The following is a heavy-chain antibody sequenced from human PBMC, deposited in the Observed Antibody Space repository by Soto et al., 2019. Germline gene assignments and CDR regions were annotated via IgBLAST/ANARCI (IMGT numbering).Heavy chain of an antibody. V-gene: IGHV3-30-3*01. CDR1: GFNFNIHA. D-gene: IGHD3-22*01. CDR3: ASGAAFYYDTSRY. J-gene: IGHJ4*02. Sequence: GGSLRLSCAAPGFNFNIHALHWIRQAPGEGLEWVAVMSPGGNSQYYADSVKGRFTISRDTSKSTLYLQMTSLRPEDTAVYYCASGAAFYYDTSRYWGQGTLVTVSS. CDR2: MSPGGNSQ.